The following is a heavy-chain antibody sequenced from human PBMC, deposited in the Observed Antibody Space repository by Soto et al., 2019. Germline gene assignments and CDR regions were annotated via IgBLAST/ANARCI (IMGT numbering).Heavy chain of an antibody. Sequence: EVQLVESGGGLVQPGGSLRLSCAASGFTFSSYWMSWVRHAPGKGLEWVANIKQDGSEKYYVDSVKGGFTISRDNAKNPLYLQMNSLRAEDTAVYYCAREAHGDYYDAFDIWGQGTMVTVSS. D-gene: IGHD4-17*01. CDR2: IKQDGSEK. J-gene: IGHJ3*02. V-gene: IGHV3-7*01. CDR3: AREAHGDYYDAFDI. CDR1: GFTFSSYW.